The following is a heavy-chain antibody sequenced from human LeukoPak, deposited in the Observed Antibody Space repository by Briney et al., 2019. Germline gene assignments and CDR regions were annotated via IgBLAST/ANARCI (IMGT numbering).Heavy chain of an antibody. CDR1: GFTFSNYA. CDR3: AKDHYGGNPRTSYFYDMDV. J-gene: IGHJ6*03. Sequence: GGSLRLSCAASGFTFSNYAMSWVRQAPGKGLEWVSAISGSSDSTYYADSVTVRFAISSDKSKNKLFLQMNSLRAEDTAIYYCAKDHYGGNPRTSYFYDMDVWGKGTTVTVSS. D-gene: IGHD4-23*01. CDR2: ISGSSDST. V-gene: IGHV3-23*01.